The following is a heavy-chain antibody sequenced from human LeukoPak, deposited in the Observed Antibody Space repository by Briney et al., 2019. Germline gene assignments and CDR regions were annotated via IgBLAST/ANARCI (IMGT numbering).Heavy chain of an antibody. V-gene: IGHV4-39*07. D-gene: IGHD5-12*01. CDR3: ARRTPNSGYDWKPYYYYYMDV. Sequence: SETLSLTCTVSGGSISSSSYYWGWIRQPPGKGLEWIGEINHSGSTNYNPSLKSRVTISVDTSKNQFSLKLSSVTAADTAVYYCARRTPNSGYDWKPYYYYYMDVWGKGTTVTISS. J-gene: IGHJ6*03. CDR2: INHSGST. CDR1: GGSISSSSYY.